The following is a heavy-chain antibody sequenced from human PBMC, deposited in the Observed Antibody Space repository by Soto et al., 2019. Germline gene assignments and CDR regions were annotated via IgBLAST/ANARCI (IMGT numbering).Heavy chain of an antibody. CDR1: GFTFNIYA. Sequence: EVQLLESGGGLLQPGGSLRLSCAASGFTFNIYAMSWVRQAPGKGLEWVSAISGSGDTTYYADSVKGRFTISRDNSKNTLYLQMNSLRAEDTAVYYCARERGNFGGHFDYWGQGTLVTVSS. J-gene: IGHJ4*02. V-gene: IGHV3-23*01. D-gene: IGHD4-17*01. CDR2: ISGSGDTT. CDR3: ARERGNFGGHFDY.